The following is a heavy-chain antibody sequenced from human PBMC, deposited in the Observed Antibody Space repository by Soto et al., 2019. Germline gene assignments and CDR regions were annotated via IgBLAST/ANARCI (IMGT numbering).Heavy chain of an antibody. Sequence: GASVKVSCKASGGTFSSYTISWVRQAPGQGLEWMGWINGYNGNTNHAQKLQGRVTMSTDTSTSTAYMELRSLRSDDSAVYYCARMGDVPYYYYGMDVWGQGTTVTVSS. CDR2: INGYNGNT. CDR1: GGTFSSYT. V-gene: IGHV1-18*01. J-gene: IGHJ6*02. D-gene: IGHD3-16*01. CDR3: ARMGDVPYYYYGMDV.